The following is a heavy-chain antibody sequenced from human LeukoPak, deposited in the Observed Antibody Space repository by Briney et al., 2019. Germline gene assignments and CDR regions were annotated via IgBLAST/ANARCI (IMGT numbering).Heavy chain of an antibody. V-gene: IGHV1-46*01. Sequence: ASVKVSCKASGYTFTNYYIHWVRQAPGQGLEWMGIINPSGGSTSYAQTFQGRVTMTRDTSTNTVYMELSSLRSEDTAVYYCARAGGVTIFAVVTAPYYQYYGLDVWGQGTTVTVAS. CDR2: INPSGGST. CDR1: GYTFTNYY. D-gene: IGHD3-3*01. CDR3: ARAGGVTIFAVVTAPYYQYYGLDV. J-gene: IGHJ6*02.